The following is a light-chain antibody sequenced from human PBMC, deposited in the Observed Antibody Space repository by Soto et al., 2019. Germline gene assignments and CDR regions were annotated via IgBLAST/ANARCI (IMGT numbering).Light chain of an antibody. CDR1: SSDIGGYNY. CDR3: ATYTHSSTLV. J-gene: IGLJ2*01. V-gene: IGLV2-14*01. CDR2: EVS. Sequence: QSAPTQPASVSGSPGQSITISCTGTSSDIGGYNYVSWYQQNPGKAPKLMIYEVSNRPSGVSNRFSGSKSGHTASLTISGLQPDDEGDYYCATYTHSSTLVFGGGTKVTVL.